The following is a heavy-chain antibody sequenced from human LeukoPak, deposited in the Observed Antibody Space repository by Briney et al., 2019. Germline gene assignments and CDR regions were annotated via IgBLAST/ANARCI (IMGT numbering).Heavy chain of an antibody. CDR3: ASRYFVGDCYSVLH. Sequence: GGSLRLSCAASGFTFSSYSMNWVRQAPGKGLEWVSSISSSSSYIYYADSVKGRFTISRDNAKNSLYPQMNSLRAEDTAVYYCASRYFVGDCYSVLHWAQGTLSPSPQ. D-gene: IGHD2-21*02. CDR1: GFTFSSYS. V-gene: IGHV3-21*01. CDR2: ISSSSSYI. J-gene: IGHJ4*02.